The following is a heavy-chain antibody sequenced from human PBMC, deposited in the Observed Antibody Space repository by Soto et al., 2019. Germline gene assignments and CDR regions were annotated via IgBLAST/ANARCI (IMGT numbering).Heavy chain of an antibody. CDR3: GTGGHKDGFNFYHGMDV. Sequence: QVQVVQSGAEVKKPGSSVKVSCKVSGGIFTNNAISWVRQAPGQGLEWLGGVIPLFDTAYYAQIFRGRLMISADGATTTAYIGLSGLTSADTAGYFWGTGGHKDGFNFYHGMDVWGQRATVTVS. V-gene: IGHV1-69*01. J-gene: IGHJ6*02. CDR2: VIPLFDTA. D-gene: IGHD3-16*01. CDR1: GGIFTNNA.